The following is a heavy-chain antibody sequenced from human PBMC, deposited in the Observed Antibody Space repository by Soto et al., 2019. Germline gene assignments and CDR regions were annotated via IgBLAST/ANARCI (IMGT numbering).Heavy chain of an antibody. V-gene: IGHV1-3*01. Sequence: QVQLVQSGAEVKKPGASVKVSCKASGYTFTNYAMHWVRQAPGQRLEWMGWINAGNGNTKYSQKFQGRVTITRDTSASTAYMELISLRSEDTAVYYCARVGSLYWYFDLWGRGTLVTFSS. CDR3: ARVGSLYWYFDL. J-gene: IGHJ2*01. CDR2: INAGNGNT. CDR1: GYTFTNYA. D-gene: IGHD1-26*01.